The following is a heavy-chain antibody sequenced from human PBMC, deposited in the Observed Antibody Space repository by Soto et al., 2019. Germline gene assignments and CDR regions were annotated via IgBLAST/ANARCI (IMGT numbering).Heavy chain of an antibody. CDR1: GVYISSSSYY. D-gene: IGHD3-10*01. Sequence: PSETLSLTCTVSGVYISSSSYYWGWIRQPPGKGLEWIGSIYYSGSTYYNPSLKSRVTISVDTSKNQFSLKLSSVTAADTAVYYCARDEMVRGVHQYYFDYWGQGTLVTSPQ. CDR2: IYYSGST. J-gene: IGHJ4*02. CDR3: ARDEMVRGVHQYYFDY. V-gene: IGHV4-39*07.